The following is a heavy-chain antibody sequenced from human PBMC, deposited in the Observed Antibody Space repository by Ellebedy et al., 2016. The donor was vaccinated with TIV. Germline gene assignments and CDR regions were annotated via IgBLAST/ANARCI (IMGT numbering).Heavy chain of an antibody. Sequence: SLKISXAASGFSFDDYAMHWVRQAPGKGLEWVSGISWNSGSIGYADSVKGRFTISRDNAKNSLYLQMNSLRAEDTPLYYCAKDRDDSSGYFSQFDYWGQGTLVTVSS. D-gene: IGHD3-22*01. V-gene: IGHV3-9*01. CDR2: ISWNSGSI. CDR3: AKDRDDSSGYFSQFDY. J-gene: IGHJ4*02. CDR1: GFSFDDYA.